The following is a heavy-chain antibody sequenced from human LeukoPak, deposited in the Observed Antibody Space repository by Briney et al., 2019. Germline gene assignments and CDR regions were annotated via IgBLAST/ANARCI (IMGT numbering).Heavy chain of an antibody. V-gene: IGHV1-69*13. CDR1: GGTFSSYA. J-gene: IGHJ6*02. CDR3: ARGITMVREVSTGYYYYYYGMDV. D-gene: IGHD3-10*01. CDR2: IIPIFGTA. Sequence: SVKVSCKASGGTFSSYAISWVRQAPGQGLEWMGGIIPIFGTANYAQKFQGRVTITADESTSTAYMELSSLRSEDTAVYYCARGITMVREVSTGYYYYYYGMDVWGQGTTVTVSS.